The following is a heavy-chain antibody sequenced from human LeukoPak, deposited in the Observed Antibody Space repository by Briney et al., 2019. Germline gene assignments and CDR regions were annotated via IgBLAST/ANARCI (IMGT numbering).Heavy chain of an antibody. CDR1: GGTFSSYA. J-gene: IGHJ5*02. CDR2: IIPIFGTA. D-gene: IGHD2-2*01. CDR3: ARDRGIVVVPAAIADWFDP. V-gene: IGHV1-69*13. Sequence: SVKVSCKASGGTFSSYAISWVRQAPGQGLEWMGGIIPIFGTANYAQKFQGRVTITADESTSTAYMELSSLRSEDTAVYYCARDRGIVVVPAAIADWFDPWGQGTLVTVSS.